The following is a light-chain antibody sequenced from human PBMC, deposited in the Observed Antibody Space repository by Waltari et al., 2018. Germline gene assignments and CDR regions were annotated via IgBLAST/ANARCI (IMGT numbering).Light chain of an antibody. CDR1: RSNIASHY. V-gene: IGLV1-47*01. Sequence: QSVVTQPPSASGNPGQTITISCSGSRSNIASHYVFWYQQLPGTAPKLLIYRTYQRHSGVPDRFLGSKSGTSASLTISGLRPEDESDYYCATWDDRLSGPVFGGGTKLTVL. CDR2: RTY. CDR3: ATWDDRLSGPV. J-gene: IGLJ2*01.